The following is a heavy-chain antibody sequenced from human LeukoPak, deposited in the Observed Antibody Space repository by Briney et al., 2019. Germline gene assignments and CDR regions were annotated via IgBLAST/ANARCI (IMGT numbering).Heavy chain of an antibody. CDR3: ASYAGIVVVPAATSGFDP. CDR1: GGTFSSYA. J-gene: IGHJ5*02. CDR2: IIPIFGTA. Sequence: ASVKVSCKASGGTFSSYAISWVRQAPGQGLEWMGGIIPIFGTANYAQKFQGRVTITADESTSTAYMELSSLRSDDTAVYYCASYAGIVVVPAATSGFDPWGQGTLVTVSS. D-gene: IGHD2-2*01. V-gene: IGHV1-69*13.